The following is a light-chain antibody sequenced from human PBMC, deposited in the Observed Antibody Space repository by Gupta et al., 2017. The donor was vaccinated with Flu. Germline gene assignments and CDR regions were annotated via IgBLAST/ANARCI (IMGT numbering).Light chain of an antibody. J-gene: IGKJ5*01. CDR1: QSVLYSSNNKNY. V-gene: IGKV4-1*01. Sequence: DIVMTQSPDSLAVSLGERATLNCKSSQSVLYSSNNKNYLTWYQQKPRQPPNLLIYWASTRESGVPDRFSGSGSGTDFSLPISSLQAEDVAVYYCQQYYSTPITFGQGTRLEIK. CDR2: WAS. CDR3: QQYYSTPIT.